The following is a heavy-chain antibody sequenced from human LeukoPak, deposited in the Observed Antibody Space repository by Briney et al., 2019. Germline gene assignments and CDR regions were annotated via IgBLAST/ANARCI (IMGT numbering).Heavy chain of an antibody. Sequence: PGGSLRLSCAASGFTFDDYAMHWVRQAPGKGLEWVSGISWNSGSIGYADSVKGRFTISRDNAKNSLYLQMNSLRAEDTALYYCAKDMVTLGYVGKMDVWGQGTTVTVSS. D-gene: IGHD5-18*01. V-gene: IGHV3-9*01. J-gene: IGHJ6*02. CDR2: ISWNSGSI. CDR1: GFTFDDYA. CDR3: AKDMVTLGYVGKMDV.